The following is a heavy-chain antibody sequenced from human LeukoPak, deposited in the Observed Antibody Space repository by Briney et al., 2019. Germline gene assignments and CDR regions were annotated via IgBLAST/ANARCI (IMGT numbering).Heavy chain of an antibody. Sequence: GGSLRLSYAASGFTFSSYAMSWVRQAPGKGLEWVSAISGSGGSTYYADSVKGRFTISRDNSKNTLYLQMNSLRAEDTAVYYCATSSSSYYFDYWGQGTLVTVSS. J-gene: IGHJ4*02. CDR3: ATSSSSYYFDY. V-gene: IGHV3-23*01. D-gene: IGHD6-6*01. CDR2: ISGSGGST. CDR1: GFTFSSYA.